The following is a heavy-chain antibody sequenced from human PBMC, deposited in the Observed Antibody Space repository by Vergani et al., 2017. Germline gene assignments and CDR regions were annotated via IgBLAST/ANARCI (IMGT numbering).Heavy chain of an antibody. CDR1: GGTFSSYT. CDR2: IIPILGTA. V-gene: IGHV1-69*08. D-gene: IGHD2-2*02. Sequence: QVQLVQSGAEVKKPGSSVKVSCKASGGTFSSYTISWVRQAPGQGLEWMGRIIPILGTANYAQKFQGRVTITADESTSTAYMELSSLRSEDTAVYYCARGSGYCSSTSCYIFDYWGQGTLVTVSS. CDR3: ARGSGYCSSTSCYIFDY. J-gene: IGHJ4*02.